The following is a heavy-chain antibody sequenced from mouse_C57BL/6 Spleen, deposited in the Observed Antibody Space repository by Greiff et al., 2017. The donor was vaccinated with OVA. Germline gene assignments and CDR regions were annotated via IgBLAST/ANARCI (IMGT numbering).Heavy chain of an antibody. V-gene: IGHV1-61*01. CDR2: IYPSDSET. CDR1: GYTFTSYW. D-gene: IGHD3-2*02. J-gene: IGHJ2*01. CDR3: ARPAQAGDYYCDY. Sequence: QVQLQQPGAELVRPGSSVKLSCKASGYTFTSYWMDWVKQRPGQGLEWIGNIYPSDSETHYNQKFKDKATLTVDKSSSTAYMQLSSLTSEDSAVYYCARPAQAGDYYCDYWGQGTTLTVSS.